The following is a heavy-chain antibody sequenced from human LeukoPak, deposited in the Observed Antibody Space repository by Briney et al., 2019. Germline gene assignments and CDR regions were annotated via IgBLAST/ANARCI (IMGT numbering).Heavy chain of an antibody. CDR2: IRSKANSYAT. J-gene: IGHJ4*02. V-gene: IGHV3-73*01. CDR3: TGSYSSSSPLY. D-gene: IGHD6-13*01. CDR1: GFTFSGSA. Sequence: GGSLTLSCAASGFTFSGSAMHWVRQASGKGLEWVGRIRSKANSYATAYAASVKGRFTISRDDSKNTAYLQMNSLKTEDTAVYYCTGSYSSSSPLYWGQGTLVTVSS.